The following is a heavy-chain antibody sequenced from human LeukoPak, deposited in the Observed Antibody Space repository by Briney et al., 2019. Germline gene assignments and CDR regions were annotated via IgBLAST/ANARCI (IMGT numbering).Heavy chain of an antibody. J-gene: IGHJ6*03. Sequence: PSETLSLTCTFSGGSISSYYWSWIRQPAGKGLEWIGSIYYSGSTYYNPSLKSRVTISVDSSKNQFSLKLSSVTAADTAVYYCARTTEGGYTYDYFYYYYMDVWGKGTTVTISS. CDR3: ARTTEGGYTYDYFYYYYMDV. CDR1: GGSISSYY. CDR2: IYYSGST. D-gene: IGHD5-18*01. V-gene: IGHV4-59*01.